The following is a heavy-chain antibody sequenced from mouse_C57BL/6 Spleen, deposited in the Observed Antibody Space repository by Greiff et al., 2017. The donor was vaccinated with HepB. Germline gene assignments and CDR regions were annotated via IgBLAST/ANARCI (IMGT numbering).Heavy chain of an antibody. CDR3: ARSGGYYVPLDY. CDR2: IDPSDSYT. V-gene: IGHV1-50*01. CDR1: GYTFTSYW. J-gene: IGHJ2*01. Sequence: QVQLQQPGAELVKPGASVKLSCKASGYTFTSYWMQWVKQRPGQGLEWIGEIDPSDSYTNYNQKFKGKATLTVDTSSSTAYMQLSSLTSEDSAVYYCARSGGYYVPLDYWGQGTTLTVSS. D-gene: IGHD2-3*01.